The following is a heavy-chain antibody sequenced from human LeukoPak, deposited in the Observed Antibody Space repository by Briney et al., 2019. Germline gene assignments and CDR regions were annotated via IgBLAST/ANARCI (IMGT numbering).Heavy chain of an antibody. CDR1: GFTFSSYD. V-gene: IGHV3-30*02. D-gene: IGHD3-16*01. J-gene: IGHJ5*02. Sequence: GGSLRLSCAASGFTFSSYDMHWVRQAPGKGLEWVTFIRYDGSNKYYADSVKGRFTISRANSKNTLYLQMNSLRAEDTAVYYCAKGGGFDPWGQGTLVTVSS. CDR3: AKGGGFDP. CDR2: IRYDGSNK.